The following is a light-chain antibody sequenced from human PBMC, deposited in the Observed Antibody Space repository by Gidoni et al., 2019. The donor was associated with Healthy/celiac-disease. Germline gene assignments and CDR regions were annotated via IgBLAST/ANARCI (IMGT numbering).Light chain of an antibody. CDR1: QSVSSN. V-gene: IGKV3-15*01. Sequence: ERVMTQAPATLSVSPGERATLSCRASQSVSSNLAWYQQKPGQVPRLLIYGASTRATGIPARFSGSGSGTEFTLTISSLQSEDFAVYYCQQYNTWPITFGQGTRLEIK. CDR3: QQYNTWPIT. CDR2: GAS. J-gene: IGKJ5*01.